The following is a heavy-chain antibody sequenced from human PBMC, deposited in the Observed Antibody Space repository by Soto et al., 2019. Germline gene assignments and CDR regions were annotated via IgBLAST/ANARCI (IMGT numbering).Heavy chain of an antibody. D-gene: IGHD2-2*01. CDR1: GFTFSSYE. CDR3: ARVYCSTTTCHVQAFDS. J-gene: IGHJ4*02. CDR2: ISSAGDSS. V-gene: IGHV3-48*03. Sequence: VQLVESGGGLAQPGGSVRLSCAASGFTFSSYEMNWVRQALGRTLEWVSYISSAGDSSYYADSVKGRFTISRDNAKNSLYLQMNSLRVEDTAVYYCARVYCSTTTCHVQAFDSWGQGTLVTVSS.